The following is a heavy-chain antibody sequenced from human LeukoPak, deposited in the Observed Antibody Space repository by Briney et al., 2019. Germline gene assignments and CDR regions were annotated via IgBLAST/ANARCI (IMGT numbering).Heavy chain of an antibody. D-gene: IGHD2-2*01. CDR1: GYSFTSYW. V-gene: IGHV5-51*01. Sequence: GESLQISCKGSGYSFTSYWIGWVRQLPGKGLEWMGIIYPGDSDTRYSPSFQGQVTISADKSISTAYLQWSSLKASDTAMYYCARVDTGYCSSTSCYLGTNWFDPWGQGTLVTVSS. CDR2: IYPGDSDT. J-gene: IGHJ5*02. CDR3: ARVDTGYCSSTSCYLGTNWFDP.